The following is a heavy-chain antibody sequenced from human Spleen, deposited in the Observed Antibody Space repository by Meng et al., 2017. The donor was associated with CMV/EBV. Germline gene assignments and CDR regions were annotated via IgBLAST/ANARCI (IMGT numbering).Heavy chain of an antibody. V-gene: IGHV4-61*01. J-gene: IGHJ5*02. D-gene: IGHD1-26*01. CDR2: IYYSGST. CDR1: GSVSSGSYY. Sequence: GSVSSGSYYWSWIRHPPGKGLEWIGYIYYSGSTNYNPSLKSRVTISVDTSKNQFSLKLSSVTAADTAVYYCARDHLRGSYPRGWFDTWGQGTLVTVSS. CDR3: ARDHLRGSYPRGWFDT.